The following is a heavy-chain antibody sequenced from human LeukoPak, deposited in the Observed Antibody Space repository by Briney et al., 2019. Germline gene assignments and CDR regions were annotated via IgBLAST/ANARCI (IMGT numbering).Heavy chain of an antibody. CDR3: ARQISGNKDY. CDR2: IFYRENYGVTT. V-gene: IGHV4-59*04. CDR1: DVSINGYY. J-gene: IGHJ4*02. Sequence: PSETLSLTCTVSDVSINGYYWIWIRQSPGRGLEWIGSIFYRENYGVTTFYNPSLQSRVSISVDTSKNAFSLRLNSVTAADTAVYFCARQISGNKDYWGQGTLVTVSS. D-gene: IGHD1/OR15-1a*01.